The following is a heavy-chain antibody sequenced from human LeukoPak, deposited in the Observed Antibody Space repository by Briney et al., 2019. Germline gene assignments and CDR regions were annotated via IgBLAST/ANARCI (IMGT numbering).Heavy chain of an antibody. CDR3: ARVVRAAGTDYYYYMDV. CDR2: ISSSSSTI. Sequence: GGSLRLSCAASGFTFTNYAMSWIRQAPGKGLEWVSYISSSSSTIYYADFVKGRFTISRDNAKNSLYLQMNSLRAEDTAVYYCARVVRAAGTDYYYYMDVWGKGTTVTVSS. D-gene: IGHD6-19*01. CDR1: GFTFTNYA. V-gene: IGHV3-48*01. J-gene: IGHJ6*03.